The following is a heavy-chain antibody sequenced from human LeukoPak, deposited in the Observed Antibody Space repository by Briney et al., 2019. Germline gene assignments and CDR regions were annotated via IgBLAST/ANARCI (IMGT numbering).Heavy chain of an antibody. D-gene: IGHD3-22*01. CDR1: EFTFNTYW. J-gene: IGHJ2*01. Sequence: GGSLRLSCVASEFTFNTYWMTWVRQAPGKGREWVANINRDGNKIHYMDSVKGRFTISRENSKNTLYLQMNSLRAEDTAVYYCAKDGYYDSSAYYYVRYFDLWGRGTLVTVSS. V-gene: IGHV3-7*03. CDR3: AKDGYYDSSAYYYVRYFDL. CDR2: INRDGNKI.